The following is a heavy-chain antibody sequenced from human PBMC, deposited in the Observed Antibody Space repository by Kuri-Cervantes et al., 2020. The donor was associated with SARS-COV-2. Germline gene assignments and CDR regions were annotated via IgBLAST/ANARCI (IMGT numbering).Heavy chain of an antibody. CDR3: ARGQLAAAFGYYFDY. CDR1: GGSISSYY. J-gene: IGHJ4*02. V-gene: IGHV4-59*12. Sequence: SETLSLTCTVSGGSISSYYWSWIRQPPGKGLEWIGYIYYTGSTNYNPSLKSRVTISVDTSKNQFSLKLSSVTAADTAVYYCARGQLAAAFGYYFDYWGQGTLVTVSS. D-gene: IGHD6-13*01. CDR2: IYYTGST.